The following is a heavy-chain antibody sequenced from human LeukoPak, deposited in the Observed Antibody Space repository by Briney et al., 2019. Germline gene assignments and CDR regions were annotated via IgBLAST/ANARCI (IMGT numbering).Heavy chain of an antibody. V-gene: IGHV3-23*01. CDR2: ISGSGDST. D-gene: IGHD3-10*02. Sequence: GGSLRLSCAASGFTFSSYSMNWVRQAPGKGLEWVSAISGSGDSTYYADSVKGRFTISRDNSKKTLYLQLNSLRAEDTAVYYCAELGITMIGGVWGKGTTVTISS. J-gene: IGHJ6*04. CDR1: GFTFSSYS. CDR3: AELGITMIGGV.